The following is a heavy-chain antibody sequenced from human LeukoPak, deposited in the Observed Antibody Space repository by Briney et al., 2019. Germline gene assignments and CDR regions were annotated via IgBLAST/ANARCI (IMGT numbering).Heavy chain of an antibody. V-gene: IGHV3-23*01. J-gene: IGHJ4*02. D-gene: IGHD3-10*01. Sequence: GGSLRLSCAASGFTFSSYAMSWVRQAPGKGLEWVSAISGSGGSTYYADSVKGRFTISRDNSKNTLYLQMNSLRAEDTAVYYCAKDSWGLDSGSYIFDYWGQGTLVTVSS. CDR1: GFTFSSYA. CDR3: AKDSWGLDSGSYIFDY. CDR2: ISGSGGST.